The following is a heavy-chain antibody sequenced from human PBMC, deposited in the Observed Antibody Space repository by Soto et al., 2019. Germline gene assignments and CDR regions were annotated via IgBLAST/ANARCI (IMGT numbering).Heavy chain of an antibody. J-gene: IGHJ3*02. D-gene: IGHD3-22*01. CDR2: INPNSGGT. CDR3: ARGGRYYYDSSGYRLGI. Sequence: ASVKVSCKASGYTFTGYYMHWVRQAPGQGLEWMGWINPNSGGTNYAQKFQGRVTMTRDTSISTAHMELSRLRSDDTAVYYCARGGRYYYDSSGYRLGIWRQRTMVSVSS. CDR1: GYTFTGYY. V-gene: IGHV1-2*02.